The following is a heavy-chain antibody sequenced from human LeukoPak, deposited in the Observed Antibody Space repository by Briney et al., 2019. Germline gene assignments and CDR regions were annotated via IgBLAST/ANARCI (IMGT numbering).Heavy chain of an antibody. Sequence: RASVKVSCKASGYTFTSYGISWVRQAPGQGLEWMGWISAYNGNTNYAQKLQGRVTMTTDTSTSTAYMELRSLRSEDTAVYYCARGGSSGYRHYYYGMDVWGQGTTVTVSS. J-gene: IGHJ6*02. CDR3: ARGGSSGYRHYYYGMDV. D-gene: IGHD3-22*01. CDR2: ISAYNGNT. V-gene: IGHV1-18*01. CDR1: GYTFTSYG.